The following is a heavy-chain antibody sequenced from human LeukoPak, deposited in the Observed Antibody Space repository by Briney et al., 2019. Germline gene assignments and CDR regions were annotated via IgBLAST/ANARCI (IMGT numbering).Heavy chain of an antibody. CDR1: GFTVSSNY. D-gene: IGHD3-22*01. Sequence: GGSLRLSCAASGFTVSSNYMSWVRQAPGKGLEWVSVIYSGGSTYYADSVKGRFTISRDNSKNTLYLQMNSLRAEDTAVYYCAREVYYYVSSGYYLNWFDPWGQGTLVTVSS. CDR3: AREVYYYVSSGYYLNWFDP. J-gene: IGHJ5*02. CDR2: IYSGGST. V-gene: IGHV3-53*01.